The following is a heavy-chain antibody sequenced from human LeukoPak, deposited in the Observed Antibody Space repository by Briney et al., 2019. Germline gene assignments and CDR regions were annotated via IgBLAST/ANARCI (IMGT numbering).Heavy chain of an antibody. Sequence: ASVKVSCKASGYTFTSYGISWVRQAPGQGLEWMGWINPNSGGTNYAQKFQGRVTMTRDTSISTAYMELSRLRSDDTAVYYCARDSGVAAPLYDYWGQGTLVTVSS. J-gene: IGHJ4*02. CDR2: INPNSGGT. CDR1: GYTFTSYG. V-gene: IGHV1-2*02. D-gene: IGHD6-19*01. CDR3: ARDSGVAAPLYDY.